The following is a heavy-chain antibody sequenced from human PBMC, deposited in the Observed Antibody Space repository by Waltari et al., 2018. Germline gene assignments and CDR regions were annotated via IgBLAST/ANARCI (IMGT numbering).Heavy chain of an antibody. D-gene: IGHD3-10*01. J-gene: IGHJ3*02. CDR1: GYTFTGFD. CDR3: ARGGSGSPSPHPFDI. V-gene: IGHV1-8*03. CDR2: LNPNSGNT. Sequence: QVQLVQSGAEVKKPGASVRVSCKASGYTFTGFDINWVRQATGQGLEWMAWLNPNSGNTGYARNFRGRVTITRDTSISTAYMELSSLTYEDTAMYYCARGGSGSPSPHPFDIWGQGTMVTVSS.